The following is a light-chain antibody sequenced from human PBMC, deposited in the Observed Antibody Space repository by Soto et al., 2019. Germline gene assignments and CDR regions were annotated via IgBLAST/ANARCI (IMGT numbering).Light chain of an antibody. CDR3: QLYGSPTWT. Sequence: EIVLTQSPGILSLSPGERATLSCRASQSVSSSYLAWYRQKPGQAPRLLMYGASTRATGIPDRFSGSGSGTDFTLTISRLEPEDFTVYYCQLYGSPTWTFGQGTKVEIK. J-gene: IGKJ1*01. V-gene: IGKV3-20*01. CDR2: GAS. CDR1: QSVSSSY.